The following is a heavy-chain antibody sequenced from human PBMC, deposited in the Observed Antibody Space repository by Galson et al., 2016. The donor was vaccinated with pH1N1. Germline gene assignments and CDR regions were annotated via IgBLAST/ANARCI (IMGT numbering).Heavy chain of an antibody. CDR3: ARLSGPGVGSDC. CDR2: ISSGGTDA. CDR1: GFTFNYYS. V-gene: IGHV3-21*01. Sequence: SLRLSCAASGFTFNYYSMNWVRQAPGKGLEWVSSISSGGTDAYYTDSLKGRFTISRDNAKNSLYLQMHSLRVDDTAVYYCARLSGPGVGSDCWGQGTLVTVSS. J-gene: IGHJ4*02. D-gene: IGHD3-3*01.